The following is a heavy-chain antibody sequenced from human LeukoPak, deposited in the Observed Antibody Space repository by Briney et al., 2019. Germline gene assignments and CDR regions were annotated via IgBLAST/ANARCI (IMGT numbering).Heavy chain of an antibody. CDR1: GGTFSSYA. J-gene: IGHJ5*02. CDR3: ARWGLLGYCSSTSCYAVDNWFDP. V-gene: IGHV1-69*06. D-gene: IGHD2-2*01. Sequence: SEKVSCKASGGTFSSYAISWVRQAPGQGLEWMGGIIPIFGTANYAQKFQGRVTITADKSTSTAYMELSSLRSEDTAVYYCARWGLLGYCSSTSCYAVDNWFDPWGQGTLVTVSS. CDR2: IIPIFGTA.